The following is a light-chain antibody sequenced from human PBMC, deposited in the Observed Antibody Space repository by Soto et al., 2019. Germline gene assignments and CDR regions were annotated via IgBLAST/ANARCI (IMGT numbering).Light chain of an antibody. CDR2: AAS. CDR1: QSISNY. V-gene: IGKV1-39*01. CDR3: QQRSSTPLT. Sequence: DIQMTQSPSSLSASVGDRVTITCRASQSISNYLSWYQHTLGKAPKLLIYAASSLQSGVPSRFSGSGSGTDFTLTISSLHPEDFATYYCQQRSSTPLTFGGGNKVELK. J-gene: IGKJ4*01.